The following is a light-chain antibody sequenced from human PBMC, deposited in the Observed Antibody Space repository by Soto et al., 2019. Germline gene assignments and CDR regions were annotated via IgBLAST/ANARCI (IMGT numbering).Light chain of an antibody. V-gene: IGKV3-15*01. CDR1: QSVSSN. CDR2: GAS. CDR3: QQYKT. J-gene: IGKJ1*01. Sequence: EIVVTQSPATLSVSPGERATLSCRASQSVSSNLGWYQQKPGQAPRLLIYGASTRATGIPARFSASGSGTDFTLTISRLEPEDFAVYYCQQYKTFGQGTKVDIK.